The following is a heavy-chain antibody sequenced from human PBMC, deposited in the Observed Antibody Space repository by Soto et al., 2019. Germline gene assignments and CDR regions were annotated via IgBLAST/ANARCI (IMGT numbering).Heavy chain of an antibody. CDR2: INHSGST. J-gene: IGHJ4*02. CDR1: GGAFSYYY. Sequence: SAALSLTCAGDGGAFSYYYWTWLRQHPGKGLEWIGEINHSGSTNYKPSLKSRVTMSVDTSKNQFSLKLSSVTAAGTAVYYCARGPDIVATITRSFDFWGQGILVTVSS. D-gene: IGHD5-12*01. V-gene: IGHV4-34*01. CDR3: ARGPDIVATITRSFDF.